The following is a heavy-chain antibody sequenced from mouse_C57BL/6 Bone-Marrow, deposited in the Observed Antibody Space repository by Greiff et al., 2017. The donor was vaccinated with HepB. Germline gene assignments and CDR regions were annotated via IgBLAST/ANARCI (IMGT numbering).Heavy chain of an antibody. CDR1: GFTFSSYA. CDR2: ISDGGSYT. D-gene: IGHD2-5*01. V-gene: IGHV5-4*03. CDR3: ARGSNHYYAMDY. J-gene: IGHJ4*01. Sequence: EVMLVESGGGLVKPGGSLKLSCAASGFTFSSYAMSWVRQTPEKRLEWVATISDGGSYTYYPDNVKGRFTISRDNAKNNLYLQMSHLKSEDTAMYYCARGSNHYYAMDYWGQGTSVTVSS.